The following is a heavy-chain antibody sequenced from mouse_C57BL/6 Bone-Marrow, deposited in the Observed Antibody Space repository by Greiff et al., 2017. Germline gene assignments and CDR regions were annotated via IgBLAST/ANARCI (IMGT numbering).Heavy chain of an antibody. D-gene: IGHD1-1*01. Sequence: QVQLQQPGAELVKPGASVKLSCKASGYTFTSYWMQWVKQRPGQGLEWIGEIDPSDSYTNYNQKFKGKATLTVDTSSSTAYMQLSSLTSEDSAVYYCARYYYGSREVYARDYWDQGTSVTVSS. J-gene: IGHJ4*01. V-gene: IGHV1-50*01. CDR2: IDPSDSYT. CDR1: GYTFTSYW. CDR3: ARYYYGSREVYARDY.